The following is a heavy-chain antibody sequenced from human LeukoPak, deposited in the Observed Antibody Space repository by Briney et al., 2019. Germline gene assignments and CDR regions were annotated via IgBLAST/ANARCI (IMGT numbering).Heavy chain of an antibody. CDR1: GFTFSSYG. CDR2: ISYDGSNK. D-gene: IGHD1-26*01. V-gene: IGHV3-30*18. Sequence: GRSLRLSCAASGFTFSSYGVHWVRQAPGKGLEWVAVISYDGSNKYCADSVKGRFTISRDNSKNTLYLQMNSLRAEDTAVYYCAKDSWELLYYFDYWGQGTLVTVSS. J-gene: IGHJ4*02. CDR3: AKDSWELLYYFDY.